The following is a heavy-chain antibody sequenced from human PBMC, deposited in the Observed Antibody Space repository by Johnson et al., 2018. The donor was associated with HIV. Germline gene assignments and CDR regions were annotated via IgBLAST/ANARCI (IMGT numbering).Heavy chain of an antibody. D-gene: IGHD6-6*01. J-gene: IGHJ3*02. V-gene: IGHV3-30*02. CDR2: IRYDGSNK. Sequence: QLVESGGGVVQPGGSLRLSCAGSGFTFSSYGMHWVRQAPGKGLEWVSFIRYDGSNKYYADSVKGRFTVSRDNYKNTLYLQMNSLRGEDTAVYYCAKVHSSSSNGFDIWGQGTMVTVSS. CDR1: GFTFSSYG. CDR3: AKVHSSSSNGFDI.